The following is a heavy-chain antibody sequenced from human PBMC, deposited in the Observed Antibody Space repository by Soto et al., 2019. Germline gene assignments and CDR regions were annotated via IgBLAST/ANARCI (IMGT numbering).Heavy chain of an antibody. Sequence: EVQLLESGGGLLQPGGSLRLSCAASGFTFSSYAMSWVRQAPGKGLEWVSAISGSGGSTYYADSVKGRFTISRDNSKNTLYLQMNSLRAEDTAVYYCAKGLITMIVVVKTAFDYWGQGTLVTVSS. J-gene: IGHJ4*02. CDR2: ISGSGGST. CDR1: GFTFSSYA. V-gene: IGHV3-23*01. CDR3: AKGLITMIVVVKTAFDY. D-gene: IGHD3-22*01.